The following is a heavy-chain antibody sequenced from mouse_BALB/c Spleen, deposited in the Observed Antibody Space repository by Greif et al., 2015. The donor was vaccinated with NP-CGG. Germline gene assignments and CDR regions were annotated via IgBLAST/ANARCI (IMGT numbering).Heavy chain of an antibody. CDR1: GYTFTSYW. J-gene: IGHJ2*01. CDR2: IYPGNSDT. D-gene: IGHD1-1*01. CDR3: TRLLRGCED. Sequence: VQLTESGTVLARPGASVKMSCKASGYTFTSYWMHWVKQRPGQGLEWIGAIYPGNSDTSYNQKFKGKAKLTAVTSTSTADMELRRLKNEDSAVYYCTRLLRGCEDWGQGTTLTVSS. V-gene: IGHV1-5*01.